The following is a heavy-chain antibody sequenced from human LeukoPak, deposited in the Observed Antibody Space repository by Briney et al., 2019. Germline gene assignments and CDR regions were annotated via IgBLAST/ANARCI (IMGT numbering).Heavy chain of an antibody. V-gene: IGHV4-39*07. Sequence: PSETLSLTCNISGDSISSSGSYWGWIRQPPGKGLEWIGSFYYGGNTYYNPSLKSRVSISVDTSKNQFSLKLSSVSAADTALYYCARGSTTIVVVIDYWGQGTLVTVSS. D-gene: IGHD3-22*01. CDR3: ARGSTTIVVVIDY. J-gene: IGHJ4*02. CDR1: GDSISSSGSY. CDR2: FYYGGNT.